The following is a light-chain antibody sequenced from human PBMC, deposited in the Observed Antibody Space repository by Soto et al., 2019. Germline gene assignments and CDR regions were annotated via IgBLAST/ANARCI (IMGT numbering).Light chain of an antibody. CDR3: QQYNTYWT. V-gene: IGKV1-5*01. CDR2: DVS. CDR1: QNISSW. Sequence: DIQMTQASSTLSGSVGDRVTITCRASQNISSWLAWYQQKPGKAPKVVIYDVSNLETAAPSRFSGSGSGTEFTLTISSLQPDDFATYYRQQYNTYWTFGQGTKVDNK. J-gene: IGKJ1*01.